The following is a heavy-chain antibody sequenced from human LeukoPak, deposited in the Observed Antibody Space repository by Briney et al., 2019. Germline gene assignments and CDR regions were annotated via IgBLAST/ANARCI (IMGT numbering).Heavy chain of an antibody. CDR1: GFTFSSYA. V-gene: IGHV3-64*01. Sequence: GGSLRLSCAASGFTFSSYAMHWVRQAPGKGLEYVSAISSNGGSTYYANSVKGRFTISRDNSKNTLYLQMGSLRAEDMAVYYCAREGEGELSYYFDYWAREPWSPSPQ. J-gene: IGHJ4*02. D-gene: IGHD3-16*02. CDR3: AREGEGELSYYFDY. CDR2: ISSNGGST.